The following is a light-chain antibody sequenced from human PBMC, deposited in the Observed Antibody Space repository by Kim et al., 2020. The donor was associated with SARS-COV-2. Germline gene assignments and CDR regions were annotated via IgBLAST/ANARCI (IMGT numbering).Light chain of an antibody. V-gene: IGLV3-1*01. CDR3: QAWDSSTAV. Sequence: SYELTQPPSVSVSPGQTASITCSGDKLGDKYACWYQQKPGQSPVLVIYQDSKRPSGIHERFSGSNSGNTATLTISGTQAMDEADYYCQAWDSSTAVFGGGTLLTVL. CDR2: QDS. J-gene: IGLJ2*01. CDR1: KLGDKY.